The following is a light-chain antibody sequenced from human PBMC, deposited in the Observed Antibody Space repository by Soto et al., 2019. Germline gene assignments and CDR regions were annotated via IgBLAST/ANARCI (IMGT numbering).Light chain of an antibody. J-gene: IGKJ4*01. CDR1: QDISNH. Sequence: DIQMTQSPSSLSASVGDRVTITCRASQDISNHLAWFQQKPGKAPKSLISAASSLQSGVLSKFSCSVSGTDFTLTISSLQPEDFANYYCQQYNSYPVSFGGGTKVEIK. CDR2: AAS. V-gene: IGKV1-16*02. CDR3: QQYNSYPVS.